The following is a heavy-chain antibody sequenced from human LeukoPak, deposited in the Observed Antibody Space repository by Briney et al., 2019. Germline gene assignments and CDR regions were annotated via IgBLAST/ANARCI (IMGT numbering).Heavy chain of an antibody. CDR2: ISSTSSTI. CDR3: ARAAPYYYDSSGYSAFDS. Sequence: GGSLRLSCAASGFTFRSYSMHWVRQAPGKGLEWVSYISSTSSTIYHADSVKGRFTISRDNAKNSLYLQMNSLRDEDTAVYYCARAAPYYYDSSGYSAFDSWGQGTMVTVSA. V-gene: IGHV3-48*02. J-gene: IGHJ3*02. CDR1: GFTFRSYS. D-gene: IGHD3-22*01.